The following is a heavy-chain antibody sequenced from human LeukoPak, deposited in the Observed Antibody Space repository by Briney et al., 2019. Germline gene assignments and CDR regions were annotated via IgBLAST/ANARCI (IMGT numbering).Heavy chain of an antibody. V-gene: IGHV4-30-4*08. D-gene: IGHD6-19*01. J-gene: IGHJ4*02. CDR3: ARQYSSGWYQIDY. CDR2: IYYSGST. Sequence: SETLSLTCTVSGGSISSGDYYWSWIRQPPGKGLEWIGYIYYSGSTYYNPSLKSRVTISVDTSKNQFSLKLSSVTAADTAVYYRARQYSSGWYQIDYWGQGTLVTVSS. CDR1: GGSISSGDYY.